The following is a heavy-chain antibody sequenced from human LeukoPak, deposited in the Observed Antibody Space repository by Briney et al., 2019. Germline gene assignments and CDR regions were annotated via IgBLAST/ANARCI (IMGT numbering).Heavy chain of an antibody. CDR3: ARVDCSSTSCSLGPHFDY. CDR2: INPSGGST. V-gene: IGHV1-46*03. CDR1: GYTFTSYY. Sequence: ASVKVSCKASGYTFTSYYMHWVRQAPGQGLEWMGIINPSGGSTSYAQKFQGRVTMTRDTSTSTVYMELSSLRSEDTAAYYCARVDCSSTSCSLGPHFDYWGQGTLVTVSS. D-gene: IGHD2-2*01. J-gene: IGHJ4*02.